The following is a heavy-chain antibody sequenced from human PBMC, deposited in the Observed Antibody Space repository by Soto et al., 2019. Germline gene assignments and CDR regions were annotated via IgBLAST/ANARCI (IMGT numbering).Heavy chain of an antibody. D-gene: IGHD2-15*01. CDR3: AGWVGSRGLDL. Sequence: QVQLQESGPGLVKPSGTLSLTCAVSSGSISSSNWWSWVRQPPGKGLEWIGEIYHSGSTNYNPSLKSRVTISVDQAKDPFSLKLRSGDAGGPAGFYRAGWVGSRGLDLWGQGTLVTGPS. J-gene: IGHJ5*02. CDR2: IYHSGST. V-gene: IGHV4-4*02. CDR1: SGSISSSNW.